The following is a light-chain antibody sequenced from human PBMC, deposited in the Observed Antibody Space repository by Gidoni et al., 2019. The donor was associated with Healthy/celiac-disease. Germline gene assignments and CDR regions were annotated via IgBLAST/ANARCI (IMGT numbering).Light chain of an antibody. CDR2: FAS. CDR3: HQSRSLPYT. J-gene: IGKJ2*01. CDR1: QSIGSS. Sequence: EIVLTQSPDFQSVLPKEKVTLTCRASQSIGSSLHWYQQKPDQSPKLLIKFASQSFSGVPSRFSGSGSGTDFTLTINVLEPEDAVTYYCHQSRSLPYTFGQGTKLEIK. V-gene: IGKV6-21*01.